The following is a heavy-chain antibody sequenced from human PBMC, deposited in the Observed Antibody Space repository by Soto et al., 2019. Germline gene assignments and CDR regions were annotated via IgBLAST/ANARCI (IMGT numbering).Heavy chain of an antibody. CDR1: GFTFRSYA. CDR2: ISYDGTNQ. J-gene: IGHJ4*02. Sequence: QVRLLESGGGVVRPGRSLRLSCTASGFTFRSYAMHWFPQAPGKGLEWVTLISYDGTNQYYADSVKGRFTISRDNSRNTRFLHIRALRAADTAVYYCARGRGFIHYFDYWGQGTLVTVSS. V-gene: IGHV3-30*04. CDR3: ARGRGFIHYFDY. D-gene: IGHD3-10*01.